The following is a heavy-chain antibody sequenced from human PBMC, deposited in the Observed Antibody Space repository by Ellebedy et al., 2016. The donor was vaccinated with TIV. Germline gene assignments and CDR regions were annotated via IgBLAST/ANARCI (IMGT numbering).Heavy chain of an antibody. J-gene: IGHJ4*02. CDR1: GVSIDTCY. V-gene: IGHV4-59*01. Sequence: SETLSLTXAVSGVSIDTCYRNWSRQSPQRGLEWRGSISTNEGSKFNPSLKSRVAISIDASKNEFSLKLTSLTAADTAIYYCASLGADRGAGFDNWGQGVLVSVSS. D-gene: IGHD3-16*01. CDR3: ASLGADRGAGFDN. CDR2: ISTNEGS.